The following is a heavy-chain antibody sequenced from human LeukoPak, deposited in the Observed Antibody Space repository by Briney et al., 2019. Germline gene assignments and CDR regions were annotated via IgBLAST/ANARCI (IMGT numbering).Heavy chain of an antibody. CDR1: GYTFTSYG. J-gene: IGHJ3*02. Sequence: ASVKVSCKASGYTFTSYGISWVRQAPGQGLEWMGWISAYNGNTNFAQKLQDRVTMTTDTSTSTAYMELRSLRSEDTAVYYCARATSSGWPGGAFDIWGQGTMVTVSS. V-gene: IGHV1-18*01. D-gene: IGHD6-19*01. CDR3: ARATSSGWPGGAFDI. CDR2: ISAYNGNT.